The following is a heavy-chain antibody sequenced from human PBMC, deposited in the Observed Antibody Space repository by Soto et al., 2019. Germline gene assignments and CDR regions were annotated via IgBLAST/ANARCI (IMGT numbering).Heavy chain of an antibody. J-gene: IGHJ3*02. D-gene: IGHD2-2*01. CDR1: GYTLTELS. V-gene: IGHV1-24*01. CDR2: FDTEDGET. Sequence: ASVKVSCKVSGYTLTELSMHWVRQAPGKGQEKKRDFDTEDGETIYAQKFQGRVTMTEDTSTDTANMELSSLRSEDTAVYYCATEWYIVLVPAAMDRACEEKYNAFDIWGQGTMVTVSS. CDR3: ATEWYIVLVPAAMDRACEEKYNAFDI.